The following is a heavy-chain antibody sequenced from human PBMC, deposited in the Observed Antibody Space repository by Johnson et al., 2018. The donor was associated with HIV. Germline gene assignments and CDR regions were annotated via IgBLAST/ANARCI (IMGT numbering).Heavy chain of an antibody. CDR1: GFTFSSYG. D-gene: IGHD4-17*01. Sequence: QVQLVESGGGVVQPGRSLRLSCAASGFTFSSYGMHWVRQAPGKGLEWVAVISYDGSNKYYADSVKGRLTISRENAKNSLFLQINSLRAGDTAVYYCARGESTTVAFDIWGQGTMVTVSS. V-gene: IGHV3-30*19. CDR2: ISYDGSNK. J-gene: IGHJ3*02. CDR3: ARGESTTVAFDI.